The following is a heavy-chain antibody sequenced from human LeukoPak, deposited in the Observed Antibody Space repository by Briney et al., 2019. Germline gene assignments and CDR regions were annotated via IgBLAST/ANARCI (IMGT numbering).Heavy chain of an antibody. D-gene: IGHD3-10*01. CDR3: ARSSSYYGSGSYPDYYYYYYMDV. V-gene: IGHV4-59*01. Sequence: ETLSLTCTVSGGSISSYYWSWIRQPPGKGLEWIGYIYYSGSTNYNPSLKSRVTISVDTSKNQFSLKLSSVTAADTAVYYCARSSSYYGSGSYPDYYYYYYMDVWGKGTTVTISS. CDR1: GGSISSYY. CDR2: IYYSGST. J-gene: IGHJ6*03.